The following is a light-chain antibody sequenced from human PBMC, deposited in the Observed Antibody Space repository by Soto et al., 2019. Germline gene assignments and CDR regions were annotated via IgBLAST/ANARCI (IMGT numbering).Light chain of an antibody. J-gene: IGLJ1*01. Sequence: QSVLTQPPSASGTPGQRVTISCSGSSSNIGSNTVNWYQQLPGTAPKLLIYSHNQRHSGVPDRFSGSKSGTSGSLAISGLQSEDEADYYCAAWDDSLNGYVFGTGTKVTVL. CDR3: AAWDDSLNGYV. CDR2: SHN. V-gene: IGLV1-44*01. CDR1: SSNIGSNT.